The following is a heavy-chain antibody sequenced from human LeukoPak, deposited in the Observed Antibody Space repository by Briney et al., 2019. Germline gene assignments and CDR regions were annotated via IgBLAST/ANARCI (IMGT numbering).Heavy chain of an antibody. J-gene: IGHJ3*02. Sequence: PSETLSLTCTVSGGSISSGGYYWSWIRQPPGKGLEWIGEINHSGSTNYNPSLKSRVTISVDTSKNQFSLKLSSVTAADTAVYYCARGLYLERAFDIWGQGTMVTVSS. CDR3: ARGLYLERAFDI. CDR1: GGSISSGGYY. CDR2: INHSGST. D-gene: IGHD2-8*01. V-gene: IGHV4-39*07.